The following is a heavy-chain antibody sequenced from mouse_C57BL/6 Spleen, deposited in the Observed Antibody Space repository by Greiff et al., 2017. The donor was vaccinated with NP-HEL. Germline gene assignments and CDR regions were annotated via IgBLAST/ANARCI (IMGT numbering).Heavy chain of an antibody. V-gene: IGHV1-80*01. CDR2: IYPGDGDN. CDR1: GYAFSSYW. CDR3: ASLYDGYSAWFAY. J-gene: IGHJ3*01. Sequence: VKLMESGAELVKPGASVKISCKASGYAFSSYWMNWVQQRPGKGLEWIGQIYPGDGDNNYNGKFKGKATLTADKSSSTAYMQISILTSEDSAVYFCASLYDGYSAWFAYWGQGTLVTVSA. D-gene: IGHD2-3*01.